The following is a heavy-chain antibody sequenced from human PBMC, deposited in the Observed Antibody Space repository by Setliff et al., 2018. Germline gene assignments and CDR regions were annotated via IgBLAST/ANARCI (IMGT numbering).Heavy chain of an antibody. Sequence: GGSLRLSCEASGFTFSGYSMNWVRQAPGKGLEWVSSISRSSTYIYYADSMKGRFTISRDNAKNSLYLQMNSLRAEDMAVYYCARAVQILGDYYYYMDVWGKGTTVTVSS. CDR2: ISRSSTYI. CDR1: GFTFSGYS. J-gene: IGHJ6*03. V-gene: IGHV3-21*01. D-gene: IGHD1-26*01. CDR3: ARAVQILGDYYYYMDV.